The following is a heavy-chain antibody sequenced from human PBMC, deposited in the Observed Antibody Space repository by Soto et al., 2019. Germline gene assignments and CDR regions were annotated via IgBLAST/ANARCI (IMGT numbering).Heavy chain of an antibody. CDR1: GGSISSYY. D-gene: IGHD5-12*01. V-gene: IGHV4-59*01. Sequence: SETLSLTCTVSGGSISSYYWSWIRQPPGKGLEWIGYIYYSGSTNYNPSLKSRVTISVDTSKNQFSLKLSSVTAADTAVYYCARGYSGYDIDYWGQGTLVTVSS. J-gene: IGHJ4*02. CDR2: IYYSGST. CDR3: ARGYSGYDIDY.